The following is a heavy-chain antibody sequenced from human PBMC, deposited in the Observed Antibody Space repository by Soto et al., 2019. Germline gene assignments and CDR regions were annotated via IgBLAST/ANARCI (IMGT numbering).Heavy chain of an antibody. J-gene: IGHJ4*02. CDR3: ATSHKGYNWHYFDH. Sequence: QLQLQEPGPGLVKPSETLSLTCAVSGASISGSYYYWAWLRQSPGKGPEWIGSVFYTGFTSYNPSLESRVSGSVDTSKSQFSLKLSAVTDADTAVYYCATSHKGYNWHYFDHWGQGDMVTVSS. CDR1: GASISGSYYY. D-gene: IGHD1-20*01. CDR2: VFYTGFT. V-gene: IGHV4-39*01.